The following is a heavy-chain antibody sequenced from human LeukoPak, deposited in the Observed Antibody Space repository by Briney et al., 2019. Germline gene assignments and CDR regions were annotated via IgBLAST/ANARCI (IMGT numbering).Heavy chain of an antibody. CDR1: GYTFTGYY. V-gene: IGHV1-2*02. CDR3: AREGYYDSSGYLFFDY. CDR2: INPNSGGT. J-gene: IGHJ4*02. D-gene: IGHD3-22*01. Sequence: ASVKVSCKASGYTFTGYYMHWVRQAPGQGLEWMGWINPNSGGTNYAQKFQGRVTMTRDTSISTAYMELRSLRSDDTAVYYCAREGYYDSSGYLFFDYWGQGTLVTVSS.